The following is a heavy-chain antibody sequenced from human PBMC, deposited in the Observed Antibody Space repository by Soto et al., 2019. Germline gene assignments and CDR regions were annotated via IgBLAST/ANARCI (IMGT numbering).Heavy chain of an antibody. V-gene: IGHV1-18*01. J-gene: IGHJ5*01. CDR3: ARRHRPTTSDNWFDS. CDR1: GYTFFTYD. Sequence: QVHLVQSGVEVKTPGASVKVSCQASGYTFFTYDISWVRQAPGQGLEWMGWISTYSGNTKYAQKFHGRVTMTTATSTSTAYLDLRRLSSDGTAVYYCARRHRPTTSDNWFDSWGQGTLVTVSS. D-gene: IGHD5-12*01. CDR2: ISTYSGNT.